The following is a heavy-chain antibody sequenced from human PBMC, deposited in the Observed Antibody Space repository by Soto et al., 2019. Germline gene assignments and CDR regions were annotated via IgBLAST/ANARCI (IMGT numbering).Heavy chain of an antibody. CDR3: ARRDGTVTTLFGRDRYNYFDS. D-gene: IGHD4-4*01. CDR1: GGSISGGGYY. Sequence: QVRLHESGPGIVKPSQTLSLTCSVSGGSISGGGYYWSWILQFPGQALEWIGSIHYNGTTHYNPSLKSRIAISVDASKNQFSLTLTSVTAADTAFYLCARRDGTVTTLFGRDRYNYFDSWGQGSLGTVS. V-gene: IGHV4-31*03. J-gene: IGHJ4*02. CDR2: IHYNGTT.